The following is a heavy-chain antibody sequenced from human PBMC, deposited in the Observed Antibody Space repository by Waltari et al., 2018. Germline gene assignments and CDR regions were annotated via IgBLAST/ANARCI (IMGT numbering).Heavy chain of an antibody. D-gene: IGHD3-10*01. V-gene: IGHV1-69*04. CDR1: GGTFNNDA. CDR3: ARARGELADFDF. J-gene: IGHJ4*02. Sequence: QVQLVQSGAEVKKPGSSVKVSCKASGGTFNNDAISWVRQAPGQGLEWMGRIIPILNLTNYAQRFQGRVTMTADKSTTTAYMELSSLSSADTAVYYCARARGELADFDFWAQGTQVTVSS. CDR2: IIPILNLT.